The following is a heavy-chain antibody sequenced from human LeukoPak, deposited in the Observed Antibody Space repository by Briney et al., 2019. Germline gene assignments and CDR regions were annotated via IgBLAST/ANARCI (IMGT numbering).Heavy chain of an antibody. CDR3: ARAIPSGGSYPIYY. D-gene: IGHD1-26*01. CDR2: TNPSGGST. CDR1: GYTFTIYY. V-gene: IGHV1-46*01. Sequence: ASVKVSCKASGYTFTIYYMHLMRQAPAPGLEWKGITNPSGGSTSCAQKFQGRVTMTRDMSTSTVYMELSSLRSEDTAVYYCARAIPSGGSYPIYYSGQGTLVSVSS. J-gene: IGHJ4*02.